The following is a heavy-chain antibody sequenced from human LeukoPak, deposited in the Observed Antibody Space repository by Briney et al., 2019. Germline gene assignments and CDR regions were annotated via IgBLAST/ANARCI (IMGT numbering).Heavy chain of an antibody. D-gene: IGHD5-24*01. CDR1: GGSISSSSYY. Sequence: NPSETLSLTCTVSGGSISSSSYYWGWIRQPPGKGLEWIGSIYYSGSTYYNPSLKSRVTISVDTSKNQFSLKLSSVTAADTAVYYCARRGLGRDGYNYQLDYWGQGTLVTVSS. CDR2: IYYSGST. CDR3: ARRGLGRDGYNYQLDY. V-gene: IGHV4-39*01. J-gene: IGHJ4*02.